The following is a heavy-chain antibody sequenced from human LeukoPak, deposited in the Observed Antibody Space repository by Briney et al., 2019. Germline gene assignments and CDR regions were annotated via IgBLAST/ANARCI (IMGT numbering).Heavy chain of an antibody. Sequence: GGSLRLSCAASGFTFSSYWMSWVRQAPGKGLEWVANIKQDGSEKYYVDSVKGRFTISRDNAKSSLYLQMNSLRAEDTAVYYCARKVGDSSGYYYAGNWFDPWGQGTLVTVSS. CDR3: ARKVGDSSGYYYAGNWFDP. V-gene: IGHV3-7*01. D-gene: IGHD3-22*01. J-gene: IGHJ5*02. CDR1: GFTFSSYW. CDR2: IKQDGSEK.